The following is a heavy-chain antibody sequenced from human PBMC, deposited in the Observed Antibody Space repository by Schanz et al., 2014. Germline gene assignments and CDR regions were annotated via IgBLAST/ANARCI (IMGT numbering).Heavy chain of an antibody. J-gene: IGHJ4*02. CDR2: ISAYNGNT. CDR3: ARDFSAYVGNYFDY. V-gene: IGHV1-18*01. Sequence: QVQLVQSGAEVKKPGSSMKVSCKASGGTFNSYTINWVRQAPGQGLEWMGWISAYNGNTNYAQKLQGRVTMTTDTSTSTAYMDLRSLRSDDTAVYYCARDFSAYVGNYFDYWGQGTLVTVSS. D-gene: IGHD5-12*01. CDR1: GGTFNSYT.